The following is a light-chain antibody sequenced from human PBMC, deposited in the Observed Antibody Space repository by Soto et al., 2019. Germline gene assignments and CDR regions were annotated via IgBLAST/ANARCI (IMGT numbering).Light chain of an antibody. CDR1: QSVNSN. J-gene: IGKJ4*01. V-gene: IGKV3-15*01. CDR3: QQYNDWPLT. Sequence: EKVMTQSPAALSVSPGERATLSCRASQSVNSNLAWYQRKPGQAPRLLLYGASTRATGIPARFSGSPSGTEFTLTISSLQSEDSAVYYCQQYNDWPLTFGGGTKVEIK. CDR2: GAS.